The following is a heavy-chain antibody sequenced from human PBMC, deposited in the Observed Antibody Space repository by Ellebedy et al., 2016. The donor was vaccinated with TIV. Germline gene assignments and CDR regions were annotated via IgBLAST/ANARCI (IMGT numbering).Heavy chain of an antibody. Sequence: PGGSLRLSCAASGFTFDDYAMHWVRKVPGRGLEWVSHLSWNGNNVAYADSVKGRFTISRDNAKNSLYLQMNSLRAEDTAVYYCARQSQKMATIPGDLGYWGQGTLVTVSS. CDR2: LSWNGNNV. J-gene: IGHJ4*02. CDR3: ARQSQKMATIPGDLGY. D-gene: IGHD5-24*01. V-gene: IGHV3-9*01. CDR1: GFTFDDYA.